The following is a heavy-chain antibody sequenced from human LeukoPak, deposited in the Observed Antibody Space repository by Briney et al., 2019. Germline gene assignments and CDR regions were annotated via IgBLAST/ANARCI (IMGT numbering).Heavy chain of an antibody. V-gene: IGHV4-59*01. J-gene: IGHJ3*02. D-gene: IGHD3-10*01. CDR2: IYYSGST. Sequence: PSETLSLTCTVSGGSISSYYWSWIRQPPGKGLEWIGYIYYSGSTNYNPSLKSRVTISVDTSKNQFSLKLSSVTAADTAVYYCARDGSGSSELSTFDIWGQGTMVTVSS. CDR1: GGSISSYY. CDR3: ARDGSGSSELSTFDI.